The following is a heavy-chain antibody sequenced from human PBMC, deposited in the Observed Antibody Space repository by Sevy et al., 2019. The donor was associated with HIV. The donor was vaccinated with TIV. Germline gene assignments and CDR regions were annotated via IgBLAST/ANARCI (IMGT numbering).Heavy chain of an antibody. J-gene: IGHJ3*02. CDR1: GFTFSSYW. CDR2: IKQDGSDE. V-gene: IGHV3-7*01. CDR3: AGSRGWRDALDI. Sequence: GGSLRLSCAASGFTFSSYWMTWVRQAPGKGLEWVANIKQDGSDEYYVDSVKGRFTISRDNAKNSLYLQMNSLRGEDTAVYYCAGSRGWRDALDIWGQGTMVTVSS. D-gene: IGHD3-10*01.